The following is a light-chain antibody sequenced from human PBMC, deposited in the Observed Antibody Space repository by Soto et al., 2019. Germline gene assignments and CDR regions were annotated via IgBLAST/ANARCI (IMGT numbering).Light chain of an antibody. V-gene: IGKV1-39*01. CDR3: QQSYSTPFT. Sequence: DIQMTQSPSSLSASVGDSVTITCRASQSISNYLNWYQQKPGKAPKILVYAASSLQSGVPSRFSGSGSGTDVTLTISSLQPEDFATYYCQQSYSTPFTFGPWTKVYIK. CDR1: QSISNY. CDR2: AAS. J-gene: IGKJ3*01.